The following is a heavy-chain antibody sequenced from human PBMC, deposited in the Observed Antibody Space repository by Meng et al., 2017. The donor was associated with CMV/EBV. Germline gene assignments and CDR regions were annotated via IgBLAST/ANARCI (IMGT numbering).Heavy chain of an antibody. J-gene: IGHJ4*02. CDR3: AREGYCGGDCFYDY. D-gene: IGHD2-21*02. CDR1: GGTFSSYA. Sequence: VLRGADGKKLESSVNVACNVAGGTFSSYAISWVRQAPGQGLEWMGGIIPIFGTANYAQKFQCRVTITADESTSTAYMELSSLRSEDTAVYYCAREGYCGGDCFYDYWGQGTLVTVSS. CDR2: IIPIFGTA. V-gene: IGHV1-69*01.